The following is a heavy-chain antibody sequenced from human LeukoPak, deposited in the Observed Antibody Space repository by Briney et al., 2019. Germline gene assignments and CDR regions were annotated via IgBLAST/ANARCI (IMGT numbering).Heavy chain of an antibody. CDR2: TYYSGST. V-gene: IGHV4-59*01. CDR3: ARDLDY. J-gene: IGHJ4*02. CDR1: GGSISSYY. Sequence: KPSETLSLTCTVSGGSISSYYWSWIRQPPGKGLEWIGYTYYSGSTNYNPSLKSRVTISVDTSKNQFSLKLSSVTAADTAVYYCARDLDYWGQGTLVTVSS.